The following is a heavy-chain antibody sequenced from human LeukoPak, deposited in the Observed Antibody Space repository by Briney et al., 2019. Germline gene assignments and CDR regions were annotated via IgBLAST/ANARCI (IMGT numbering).Heavy chain of an antibody. V-gene: IGHV3-21*01. CDR1: GFTFSGYN. CDR3: ARNYYDNTGYYRDAFDV. D-gene: IGHD3-22*01. J-gene: IGHJ3*01. Sequence: GGTLRLSCAASGFTFSGYNMNWVRQAPGKGLEWVSFISSSGSFMYYADSLKGRFTFSRDNATSSLFLQMNSLRAEDTAVYYCARNYYDNTGYYRDAFDVWGQGTMVTVSS. CDR2: ISSSGSFM.